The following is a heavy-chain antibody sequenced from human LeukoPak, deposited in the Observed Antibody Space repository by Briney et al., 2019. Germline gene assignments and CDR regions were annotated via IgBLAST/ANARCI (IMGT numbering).Heavy chain of an antibody. V-gene: IGHV4-61*01. D-gene: IGHD3-16*01. CDR3: ARHYGP. Sequence: SETLSLTCIVSGGSFSSGNYYWSWIRQPPGKGPEWIGYIYSSGSTNYNPSLKSRVTISVDTSKNQFSLMVSSVTAADTALYYCARHYGPWGQGTLVTVSS. CDR1: GGSFSSGNYY. CDR2: IYSSGST. J-gene: IGHJ5*02.